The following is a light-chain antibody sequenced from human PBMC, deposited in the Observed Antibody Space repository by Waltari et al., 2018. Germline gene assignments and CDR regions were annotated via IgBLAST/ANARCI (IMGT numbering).Light chain of an antibody. CDR1: QSISSW. CDR2: NAS. J-gene: IGKJ2*01. Sequence: DIQMTQSPSTLSASVGDRVTITCRASQSISSWLDWYQQKPGKAPKLLIYNASSLQSGVPSSFSGSGSGTEFTLTISSLQPEDFATYYCQQYNSTPYTFGRGTKLEIK. CDR3: QQYNSTPYT. V-gene: IGKV1-39*01.